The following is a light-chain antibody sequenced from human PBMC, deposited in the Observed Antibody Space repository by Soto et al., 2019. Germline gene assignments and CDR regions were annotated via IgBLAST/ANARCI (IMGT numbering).Light chain of an antibody. V-gene: IGKV3-15*01. CDR2: GAS. CDR3: QQYNDWWT. Sequence: EIVMTQSPGTLSVSPGERATLSCRASQSVSSNLAWYQQRPGQAPRLLIYGASTRATGIPARFTGSGSGTEFPLTISSLQFDDSAVYYCQQYNDWWTFGQGTKVDIK. J-gene: IGKJ1*01. CDR1: QSVSSN.